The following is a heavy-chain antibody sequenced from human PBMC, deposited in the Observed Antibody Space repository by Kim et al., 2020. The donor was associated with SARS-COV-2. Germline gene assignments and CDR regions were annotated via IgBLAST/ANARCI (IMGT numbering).Heavy chain of an antibody. CDR1: GFTLGDYG. CDR3: ARAITDEESPHF. CDR2: LRWEGSSR. V-gene: IGHV3-20*04. J-gene: IGHJ2*01. Sequence: GGSLRLSCVASGFTLGDYGMSWVRQAPGKGLEWVAGLRWEGSSRVYADSVRGRFTISRDNAQNSLFLQMNSLGAEDSALYYCARAITDEESPHF. D-gene: IGHD3-16*01.